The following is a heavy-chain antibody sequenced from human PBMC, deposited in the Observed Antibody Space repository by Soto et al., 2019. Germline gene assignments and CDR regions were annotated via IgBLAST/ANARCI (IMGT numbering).Heavy chain of an antibody. CDR3: ARLRPSLIDY. CDR2: IYYSGST. CDR1: GGSISSGDYY. Sequence: QVQLQESGPGLVKPSQTLSLTCTVSGGSISSGDYYWGWIRQPPGKGLEWIGYIYYSGSTYYNPSLKSPVTISVATSKNQFPLKLRSVTAADTAVYYCARLRPSLIDYWGQGTLVTVSS. V-gene: IGHV4-30-4*01. D-gene: IGHD4-17*01. J-gene: IGHJ4*02.